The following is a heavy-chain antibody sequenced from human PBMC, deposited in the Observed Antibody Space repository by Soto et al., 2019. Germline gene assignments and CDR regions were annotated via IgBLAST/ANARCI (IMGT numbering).Heavy chain of an antibody. V-gene: IGHV4-39*07. CDR1: GGSISSSSYY. J-gene: IGHJ6*03. CDR3: ARVTSAYYYYMDV. CDR2: IYYSGST. Sequence: SETLSLTCTVSGGSISSSSYYWGWIRQPPGKGLEWIGSIYYSGSTYYNPSLKSRVTISVDTSKNQFSLKLSSETAADTAVYYCARVTSAYYYYMDVWGKGTTVTVSS.